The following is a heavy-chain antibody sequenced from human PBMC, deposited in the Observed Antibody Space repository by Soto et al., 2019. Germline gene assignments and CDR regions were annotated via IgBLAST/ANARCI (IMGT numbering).Heavy chain of an antibody. CDR3: ARLRDSSGWYWENWFGP. J-gene: IGHJ5*02. V-gene: IGHV3-23*01. CDR1: GFTFSSYA. Sequence: PGGSLRLSCAASGFTFSSYAMSWVRQAPGKGLEWVSAISGSGGSTYYADSVKGRFTISRDNSKNTLYLQMNSLRAEDTAVYYCARLRDSSGWYWENWFGPWGQGSLVAVSS. CDR2: ISGSGGST. D-gene: IGHD6-19*01.